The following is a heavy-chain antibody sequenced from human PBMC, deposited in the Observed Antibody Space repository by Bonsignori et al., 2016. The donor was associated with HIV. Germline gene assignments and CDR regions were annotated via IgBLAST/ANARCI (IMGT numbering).Heavy chain of an antibody. J-gene: IGHJ4*02. CDR3: ARAVKPSGVSRDFDY. CDR2: INHSGST. Sequence: WIRQPPGKGLEWIGEINHSGSTNYNPSLKSRVTISVDTSKNQFSLKLSSVTAADTAVYYCARAVKPSGVSRDFDYWGQGTLVTVSS. D-gene: IGHD1-26*01. V-gene: IGHV4-34*01.